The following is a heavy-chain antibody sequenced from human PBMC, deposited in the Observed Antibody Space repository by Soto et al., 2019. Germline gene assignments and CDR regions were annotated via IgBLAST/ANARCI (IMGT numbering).Heavy chain of an antibody. V-gene: IGHV3-48*02. J-gene: IGHJ4*02. CDR1: GFTFSSYS. D-gene: IGHD3-22*01. CDR2: ISSSSSTI. Sequence: GGSLRLSCAASGFTFSSYSMNWVRQAPGKGLEWVSYISSSSSTIYYADSVKGRFTISRDNAKNSLYLQMNSLRDEDTAVYYCVAYYYYSSGYSLFDYWGQGTLVTVS. CDR3: VAYYYYSSGYSLFDY.